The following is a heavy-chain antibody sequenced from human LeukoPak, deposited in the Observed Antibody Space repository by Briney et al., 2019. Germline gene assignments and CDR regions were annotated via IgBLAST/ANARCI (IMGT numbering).Heavy chain of an antibody. Sequence: PPETLSLTCAVSGYSITSGFSWGWIRQPPGKGLEWIATISHSGTTDYKSTLESRLTISMDTSKNLFSLRLTSVTAADTAVYYCAREGAVPGIDPWGQGTLVTVSS. CDR1: GYSITSGFS. CDR2: ISHSGTT. CDR3: AREGAVPGIDP. D-gene: IGHD3-16*01. V-gene: IGHV4-38-2*02. J-gene: IGHJ5*02.